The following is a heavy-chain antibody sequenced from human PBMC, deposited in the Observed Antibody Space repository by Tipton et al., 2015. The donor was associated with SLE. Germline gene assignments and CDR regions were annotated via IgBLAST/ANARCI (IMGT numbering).Heavy chain of an antibody. CDR2: VDGGGTST. CDR1: RFNFVRYA. J-gene: IGHJ4*02. V-gene: IGHV3-23*01. D-gene: IGHD2-8*01. Sequence: SLRLSCAASRFNFVRYAMNWVCQAPGKGLEWVSAVDGGGTSTYYADSVKGRFTISRDNSKNTVHLQMNSLRVDDTAVYYCARGARNGAYYFDYWGQGTLVTVSS. CDR3: ARGARNGAYYFDY.